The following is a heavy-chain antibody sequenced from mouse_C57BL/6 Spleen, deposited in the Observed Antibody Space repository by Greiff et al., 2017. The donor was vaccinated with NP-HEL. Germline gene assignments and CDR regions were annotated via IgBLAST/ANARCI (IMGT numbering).Heavy chain of an antibody. CDR3: AREGKDSNFCMDY. Sequence: EVQLVESGPVLVKPGASVKMSCKASGYTFTDYYMNWVKQSHGKSLEWIGVINPYNGGTSYNQKFKGKATLTVDKSSSTAYMELNSLTSEDSAVYYCAREGKDSNFCMDYWGQGTSVTVSS. D-gene: IGHD2-5*01. CDR2: INPYNGGT. J-gene: IGHJ4*01. V-gene: IGHV1-19*01. CDR1: GYTFTDYY.